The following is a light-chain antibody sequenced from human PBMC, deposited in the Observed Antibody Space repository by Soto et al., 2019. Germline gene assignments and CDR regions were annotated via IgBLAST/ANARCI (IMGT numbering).Light chain of an antibody. CDR2: DAS. J-gene: IGKJ4*01. Sequence: EIVLTQSPATLSLSPGERATLSCRASKSVSSYLAWYQQKPGQAPRLLIYDASNMATGIPARFSGSGSGTDFTLTISSLQTADFAVYYCQQRSNWPRLTFGGGTKVDIK. CDR3: QQRSNWPRLT. CDR1: KSVSSY. V-gene: IGKV3-11*01.